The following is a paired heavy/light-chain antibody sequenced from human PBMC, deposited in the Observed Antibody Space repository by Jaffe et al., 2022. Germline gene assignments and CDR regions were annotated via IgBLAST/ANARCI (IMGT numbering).Light chain of an antibody. CDR2: VAS. Sequence: DIQLTQSPSFLSASVGDRVTITCRASQDISNHLAWYQQKPGKAPKFLIYVASTLQSGVPSRFSGSGSGTEFTLTISSLQPEDFATYYCQQLNSYPRTFGQGTKVEIK. V-gene: IGKV1-9*01. CDR3: QQLNSYPRT. CDR1: QDISNH. J-gene: IGKJ1*01.
Heavy chain of an antibody. Sequence: DVQLVESGGGLVQPGGSLRLSCAASGFTFSSYAMYWVRQAPGKGLEFVSGISSDGVSTYDANSVKGRFTISRDNSKNTLYLQMGSLRAEDMAVYYCAREWGSLISGWYFGLDIWGQGTMVTVSS. CDR2: ISSDGVST. D-gene: IGHD6-19*01. CDR1: GFTFSSYA. CDR3: AREWGSLISGWYFGLDI. V-gene: IGHV3-64*01. J-gene: IGHJ3*02.